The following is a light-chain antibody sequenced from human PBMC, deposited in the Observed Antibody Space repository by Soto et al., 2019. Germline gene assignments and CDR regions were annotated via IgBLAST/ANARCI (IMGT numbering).Light chain of an antibody. CDR2: KAS. Sequence: DIQMTQSPSTLSASVGDRVTITCRASQGISSWLAWYQQKPGKAPKLLIYKASSLESGVPSRFSGSGSGTEFTLTISSLQPDDFATYYCQQYHTWWTFGQGTKVEI. CDR3: QQYHTWWT. CDR1: QGISSW. J-gene: IGKJ1*01. V-gene: IGKV1-5*03.